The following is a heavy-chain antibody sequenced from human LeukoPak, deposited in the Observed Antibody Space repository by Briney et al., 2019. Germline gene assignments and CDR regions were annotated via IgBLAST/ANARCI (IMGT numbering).Heavy chain of an antibody. Sequence: PSETLSLTCTVSGASISSYYWSWIRQPPGKGLEWIGDIYYSGSIKYNPSLKSRATMSVDTSKNQFSLKPSSVTAADTAIYYCARENPSGYYNRPIDYWGQGTLVTVSS. CDR1: GASISSYY. D-gene: IGHD3-22*01. V-gene: IGHV4-59*01. CDR3: ARENPSGYYNRPIDY. CDR2: IYYSGSI. J-gene: IGHJ4*02.